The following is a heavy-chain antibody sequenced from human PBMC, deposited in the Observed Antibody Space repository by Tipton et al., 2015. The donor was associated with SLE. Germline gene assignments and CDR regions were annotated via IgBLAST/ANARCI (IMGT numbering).Heavy chain of an antibody. CDR2: IYYSGST. V-gene: IGHV4-59*01. CDR1: GASISSYY. Sequence: TLSLTCSVSGASISSYYWSWIRQPPGKGLEWIGYIYYSGSTNYNPSLKSRVTISVDTSKNQFSLKLSSVTAADTAVYYCARGEWWTGDVDYWGQGTLVTVSS. D-gene: IGHD2-15*01. CDR3: ARGEWWTGDVDY. J-gene: IGHJ4*02.